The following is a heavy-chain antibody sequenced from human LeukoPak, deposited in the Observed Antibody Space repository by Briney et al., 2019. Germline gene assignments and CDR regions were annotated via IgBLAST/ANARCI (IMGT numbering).Heavy chain of an antibody. CDR1: GYRFTSYW. V-gene: IGHV5-51*01. J-gene: IGHJ6*03. CDR2: IYPGDSDT. CDR3: ARHPRYFDALSRRDYYYYMDV. D-gene: IGHD3-9*01. Sequence: GESLKISCKGSGYRFTSYWIAWVRQMPGKGLEWMGIIYPGDSDTRYSPSFQGQVTISADKSISTAYLQWSSLKASDTAMYYCARHPRYFDALSRRDYYYYMDVWGKGTTVIVSS.